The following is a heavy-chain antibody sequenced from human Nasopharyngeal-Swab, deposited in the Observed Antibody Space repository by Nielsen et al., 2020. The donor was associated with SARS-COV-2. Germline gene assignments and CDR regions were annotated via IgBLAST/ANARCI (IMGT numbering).Heavy chain of an antibody. V-gene: IGHV3-7*01. CDR2: IKQDGSEK. CDR3: ARSPYYDFWSDYYTSFDY. D-gene: IGHD3-3*01. Sequence: VRQAPGKGLEWVANIKQDGSEKYYVDSVKGRFTISRDNAKNSLYLQMNSLRAEDTAVYYCARSPYYDFWSDYYTSFDYWGQGTLVTVSS. J-gene: IGHJ4*02.